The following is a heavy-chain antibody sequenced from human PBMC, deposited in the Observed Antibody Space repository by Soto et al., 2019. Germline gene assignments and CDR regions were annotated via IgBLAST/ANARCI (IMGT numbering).Heavy chain of an antibody. J-gene: IGHJ5*02. Sequence: VASVKVSCKASGYTFTSYGISWVRQAPGQGLEWMGWISAYNGNTNYAQKLQGRVTMTTDTSTSTAYMELRSLRSDDTAVYYCARDPQSFYDSSGYPFDPWGQGTLVTVSS. CDR1: GYTFTSYG. CDR2: ISAYNGNT. CDR3: ARDPQSFYDSSGYPFDP. V-gene: IGHV1-18*01. D-gene: IGHD3-22*01.